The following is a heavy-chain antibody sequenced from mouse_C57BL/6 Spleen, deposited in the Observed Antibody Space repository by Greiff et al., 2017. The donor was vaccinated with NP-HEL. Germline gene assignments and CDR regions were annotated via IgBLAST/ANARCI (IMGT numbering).Heavy chain of an antibody. CDR3: ASDLGHYGRSSVDY. CDR1: GYTFTDYY. D-gene: IGHD1-1*01. Sequence: EVQLQQSGPELVKPGASVKISCKASGYTFTDYYMNWVKQSHGKSLEWIGDINPKNGGTSYNQKFKGKATLTVDKSSSTAYMELRSLTSEDSAVYYCASDLGHYGRSSVDYWGQGTTLTVSS. J-gene: IGHJ2*01. V-gene: IGHV1-26*01. CDR2: INPKNGGT.